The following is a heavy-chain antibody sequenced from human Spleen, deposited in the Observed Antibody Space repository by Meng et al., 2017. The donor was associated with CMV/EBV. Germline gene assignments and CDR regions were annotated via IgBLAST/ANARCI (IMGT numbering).Heavy chain of an antibody. Sequence: GESLKISCAASGFMFSRYGMNWVRQAPGKGLEWVAFLRYDGGDEYYADSVKGRFTISRDNAKNTLYLQMNSLRAEDTAVYYCARDYDFWSGYLNWFDPWGQGTLVTVSS. J-gene: IGHJ5*02. CDR2: LRYDGGDE. CDR3: ARDYDFWSGYLNWFDP. V-gene: IGHV3-30*02. D-gene: IGHD3-3*01. CDR1: GFMFSRYG.